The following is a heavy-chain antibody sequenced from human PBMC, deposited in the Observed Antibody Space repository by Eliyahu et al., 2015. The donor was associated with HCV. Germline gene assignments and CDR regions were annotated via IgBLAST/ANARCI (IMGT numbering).Heavy chain of an antibody. CDR2: INPNSGGT. Sequence: QVQLVQSGAEVKKPGASVKVSCKASGYTFTGYYMHWVRQAPGQGLEWMGWINPNSGGTNYAQKFQGRVTMTRDTSISTAYMELSRLRSDDTAVYYCARAVPAAIPEGNWFDPWGQGTLVTVSS. CDR3: ARAVPAAIPEGNWFDP. D-gene: IGHD2-2*02. V-gene: IGHV1-2*02. CDR1: GYTFTGYY. J-gene: IGHJ5*02.